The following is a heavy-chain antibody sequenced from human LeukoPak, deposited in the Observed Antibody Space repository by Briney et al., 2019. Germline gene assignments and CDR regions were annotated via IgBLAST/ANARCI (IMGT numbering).Heavy chain of an antibody. V-gene: IGHV4-38-2*01. J-gene: IGHJ6*03. Sequence: SETLSLTCAVSGYPINNAYYWDGIRQPPGKGLEWIGSLYHPDSTYYNPSLKSRVTMSVDTSRNQFSLKLSFVTAADTAVYYCARQYDSYFYYYLDLWGTGTTVTVSS. CDR1: GYPINNAYY. CDR2: LYHPDST. D-gene: IGHD2-2*01. CDR3: ARQYDSYFYYYLDL.